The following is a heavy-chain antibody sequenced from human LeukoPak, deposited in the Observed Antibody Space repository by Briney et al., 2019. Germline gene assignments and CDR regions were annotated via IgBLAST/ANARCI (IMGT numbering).Heavy chain of an antibody. Sequence: PGGSLRLSCAASGFTFSSYEMNWVRQAPGKGLEWVSYISSSGSTIYYADSVRGRFTISRDNSKNTLYLQMNSLRAEDTAVYYCAREAVAGRPPEDYWGQGTLVTVSS. V-gene: IGHV3-48*03. J-gene: IGHJ4*02. CDR3: AREAVAGRPPEDY. D-gene: IGHD6-19*01. CDR1: GFTFSSYE. CDR2: ISSSGSTI.